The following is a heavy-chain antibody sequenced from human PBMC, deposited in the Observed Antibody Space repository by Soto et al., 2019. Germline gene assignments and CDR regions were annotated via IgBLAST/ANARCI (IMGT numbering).Heavy chain of an antibody. V-gene: IGHV1-2*04. CDR2: INPNSGGT. CDR1: GYTFTGHY. D-gene: IGHD7-27*01. CDR3: ARDTGATASYYFDY. J-gene: IGHJ4*02. Sequence: ASVKVSYKASGYTFTGHYMHWVRQAPGQGLEWMGWINPNSGGTNYAQKFQGWVTMTRDTSISTAYMALSRLRSDDTAEYYCARDTGATASYYFDYWGQGPLITV.